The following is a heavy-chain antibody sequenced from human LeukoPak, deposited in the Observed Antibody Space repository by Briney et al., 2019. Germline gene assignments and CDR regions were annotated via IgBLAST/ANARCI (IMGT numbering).Heavy chain of an antibody. J-gene: IGHJ4*02. CDR3: AKGAGDYYDSSGYAYYFDY. D-gene: IGHD3-22*01. CDR2: NSGSGGST. CDR1: GFTFSSYA. Sequence: PGGSLRLSCAASGFTFSSYAMSWVRQAPGKGLEWVSANSGSGGSTYYADSVKGRFTISRDNSKNTLYLQMNSLRAEDTAVYYCAKGAGDYYDSSGYAYYFDYWGQGTLVTVSS. V-gene: IGHV3-23*01.